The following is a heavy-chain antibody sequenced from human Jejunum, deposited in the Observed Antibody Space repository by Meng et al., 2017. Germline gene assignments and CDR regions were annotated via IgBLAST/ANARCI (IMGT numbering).Heavy chain of an antibody. CDR3: AKDTRKNYYDSSGYSIDS. CDR2: ISGGGSSA. D-gene: IGHD3-22*01. J-gene: IGHJ4*02. V-gene: IGHV3-23*01. CDR1: GFTFHNYA. Sequence: GGSLRLSCAASGFTFHNYAMGWVRQAPGKGLEWVSAISGGGSSAYYADSVKGRFTISRDKSKNTLYLQMNSLRAEDTAVYYCAKDTRKNYYDSSGYSIDSWGQGTLVTVSS.